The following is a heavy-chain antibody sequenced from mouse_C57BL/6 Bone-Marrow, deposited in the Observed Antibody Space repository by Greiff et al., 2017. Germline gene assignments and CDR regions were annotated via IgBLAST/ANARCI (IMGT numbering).Heavy chain of an antibody. CDR3: ARDITTVVYFDV. CDR2: ISAGGSYT. CDR1: GFTFSSYA. D-gene: IGHD1-1*01. J-gene: IGHJ1*03. V-gene: IGHV5-4*01. Sequence: DVKLVESGGGLVKPGGSLKLSCAASGFTFSSYAMSWVRQTPEKRLEWVATISAGGSYTYYPDNVKGRFTISRDNAKNNLYLQMSHLKSEDTAMYYCARDITTVVYFDVWGTGTTVTVSS.